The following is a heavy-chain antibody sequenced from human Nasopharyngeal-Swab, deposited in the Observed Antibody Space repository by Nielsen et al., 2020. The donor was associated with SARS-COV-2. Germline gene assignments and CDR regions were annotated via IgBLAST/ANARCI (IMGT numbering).Heavy chain of an antibody. CDR2: ISSSYGYT. Sequence: GGPLRPSCPASGFPFSASSMRWIPQPPGKGLEWVSYISSSYGYTNYADSVKGRFTISRDAAKNSLFLQMTTLTAEDTAVYYCARVTGSGYITNHFDYWGQGRLVTVSS. J-gene: IGHJ4*02. CDR3: ARVTGSGYITNHFDY. D-gene: IGHD5-18*01. V-gene: IGHV3-11*05. CDR1: GFPFSASS.